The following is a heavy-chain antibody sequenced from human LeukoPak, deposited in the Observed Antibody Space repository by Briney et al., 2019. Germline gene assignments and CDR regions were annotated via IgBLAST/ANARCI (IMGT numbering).Heavy chain of an antibody. V-gene: IGHV1-69*13. J-gene: IGHJ4*02. Sequence: SVKVSCKASGGTFISYAISWVRQAPGQGLEWMGGIIPIFGTANYAQKFQGRVTITADESTSTAYMELSSLRSEDTAVYYCARVSLDSGYDINYFDYWGQGTLVTVSS. CDR1: GGTFISYA. CDR3: ARVSLDSGYDINYFDY. D-gene: IGHD5-12*01. CDR2: IIPIFGTA.